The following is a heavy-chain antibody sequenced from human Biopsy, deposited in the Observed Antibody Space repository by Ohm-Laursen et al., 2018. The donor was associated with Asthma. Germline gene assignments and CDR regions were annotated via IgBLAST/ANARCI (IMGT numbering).Heavy chain of an antibody. Sequence: SLRLSCTASGFVFSQCGMHWVRQGPGKGLEWVALVSSDGHNKYYEDSVKGRFTISRDNSRNRLYLQINRLTVEDSAVYFYARQSGQDYGDSSGFDIWGQGTKVAVSS. CDR1: GFVFSQCG. J-gene: IGHJ3*02. V-gene: IGHV3-30*03. CDR2: VSSDGHNK. CDR3: ARQSGQDYGDSSGFDI. D-gene: IGHD3-22*01.